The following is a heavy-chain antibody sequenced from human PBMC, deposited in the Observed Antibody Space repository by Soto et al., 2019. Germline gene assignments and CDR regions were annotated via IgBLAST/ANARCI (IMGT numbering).Heavy chain of an antibody. J-gene: IGHJ2*01. D-gene: IGHD3-10*01. CDR3: TRQYHGSGASWYFDL. Sequence: EVQLVESGGGLVQPGGSLKLSCAASGFTFSGSAMHWVRQASGKGLEWVGRIRSKANSYATAYAASVKGRFTISRDDSKNTAYLQMNSLKTEDTAVYYCTRQYHGSGASWYFDLWGRGTLVTVSS. CDR2: IRSKANSYAT. CDR1: GFTFSGSA. V-gene: IGHV3-73*02.